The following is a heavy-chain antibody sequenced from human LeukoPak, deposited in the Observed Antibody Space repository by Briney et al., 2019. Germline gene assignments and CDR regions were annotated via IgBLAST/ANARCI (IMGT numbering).Heavy chain of an antibody. Sequence: GGSLRLSCAASGFTFSSCEMNWVRQAPGKGLEWVSYISSSGSTIYYADSVKGRFTISRDNAKNSLYLQMNSLRAEDTAVYYCARGLYDNNRVRDYWGQGTLVTVSS. CDR1: GFTFSSCE. CDR2: ISSSGSTI. D-gene: IGHD1-14*01. V-gene: IGHV3-48*03. CDR3: ARGLYDNNRVRDY. J-gene: IGHJ4*02.